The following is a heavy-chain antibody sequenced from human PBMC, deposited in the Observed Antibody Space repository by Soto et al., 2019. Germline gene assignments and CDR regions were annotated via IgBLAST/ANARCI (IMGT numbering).Heavy chain of an antibody. CDR1: GGSISSSSYY. V-gene: IGHV4-39*01. J-gene: IGHJ4*02. CDR2: IYYSGST. D-gene: IGHD3-9*01. Sequence: PSETLSLTCTVSGGSISSSSYYWGWIRQPPGKGLEWIGSIYYSGSTYYNPSLKSRVTISVDTSKNQFSLKLSSVTAADTAVYYCARHPRRDDWLLYGYFDYWGQGTLVTVSS. CDR3: ARHPRRDDWLLYGYFDY.